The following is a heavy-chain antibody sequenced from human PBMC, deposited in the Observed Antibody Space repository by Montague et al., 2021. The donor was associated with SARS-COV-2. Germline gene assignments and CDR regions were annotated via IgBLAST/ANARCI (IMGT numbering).Heavy chain of an antibody. D-gene: IGHD5-24*01. CDR1: GGSMSSTY. Sequence: SETLSLTCSVSGGSMSSTYWSWIRQPPGKGLEWIGYIYYSGSTNYNPSLKSRVTISVDTSKNQFSLKLSSVTAADTAVYYCARAPREWLHLRDFYYFDYWGQGTLVTVSS. V-gene: IGHV4-59*12. J-gene: IGHJ4*02. CDR2: IYYSGST. CDR3: ARAPREWLHLRDFYYFDY.